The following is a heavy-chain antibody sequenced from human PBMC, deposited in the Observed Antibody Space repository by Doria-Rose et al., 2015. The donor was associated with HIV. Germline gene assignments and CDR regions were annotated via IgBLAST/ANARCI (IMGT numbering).Heavy chain of an antibody. CDR1: GVSLSSPGMG. V-gene: IGHV2-26*01. CDR2: NFSDDER. Sequence: SGPVLVKPTETLTLTCTVSGVSLSSPGMGVSWIRQPPGKALEWLANNFSDDERSYKTSLKSRLTSSRGTSKSQVVLTMTDTDPVDTAAYYCARIKSSRWYHKYYFDFWGQGTLVIVSA. J-gene: IGHJ4*02. CDR3: ARIKSSRWYHKYYFDF. D-gene: IGHD6-13*01.